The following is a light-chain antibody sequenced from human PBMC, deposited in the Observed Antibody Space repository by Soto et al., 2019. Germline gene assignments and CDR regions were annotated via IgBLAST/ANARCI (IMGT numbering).Light chain of an antibody. Sequence: DIQMTQSPSSLSASVGDRVTITCRASQTISTYVNWYQQRPGKAPKVLLFGSSTLQIGVPSRFSGTGYGTDFTLTVSNLQPEDFATYYCQQYDNLPLTFGGGTKVEIK. CDR1: QTISTY. CDR3: QQYDNLPLT. V-gene: IGKV1-39*01. J-gene: IGKJ4*01. CDR2: GSS.